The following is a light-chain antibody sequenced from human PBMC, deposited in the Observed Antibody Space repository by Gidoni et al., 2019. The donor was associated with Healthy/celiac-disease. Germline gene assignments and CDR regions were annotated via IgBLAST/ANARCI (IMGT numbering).Light chain of an antibody. CDR3: QQRSNWPRGIT. Sequence: EIVLTQSPATLSLSPGERATLSCRASQSVSSYLAWYQQKPGQAPRLLIYDASNRATGIPARFSGSGSGTDFTLTISSLEPGDFAVYYCQQRSNWPRGITFGQGTRLEIK. CDR1: QSVSSY. J-gene: IGKJ5*01. V-gene: IGKV3-11*01. CDR2: DAS.